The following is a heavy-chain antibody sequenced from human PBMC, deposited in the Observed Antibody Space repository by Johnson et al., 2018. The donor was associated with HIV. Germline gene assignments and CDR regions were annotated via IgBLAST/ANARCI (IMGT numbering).Heavy chain of an antibody. D-gene: IGHD3-22*01. J-gene: IGHJ3*02. Sequence: VQLVESGGGLVQPGGSLRLSCAASGFTFSNAWMNWVRQAPGKGLEWIGRIKSKTDGGTTDYAAPVKCRFTIPRDDSKNTLYVQMNSLKNEETAVYYCTTDSRYSDSSGYCCWLGRGAFDIWGQGTMVTVSS. CDR2: IKSKTDGGTT. CDR1: GFTFSNAW. V-gene: IGHV3-15*01. CDR3: TTDSRYSDSSGYCCWLGRGAFDI.